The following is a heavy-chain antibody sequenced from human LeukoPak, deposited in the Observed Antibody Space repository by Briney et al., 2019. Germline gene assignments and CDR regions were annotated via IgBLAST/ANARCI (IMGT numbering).Heavy chain of an antibody. CDR3: ARDGRAMVRGVISTGFYDYYGMDV. V-gene: IGHV1-46*01. CDR2: INPSGGST. J-gene: IGHJ6*02. D-gene: IGHD3-10*01. Sequence: GASVKVSCKASGYTFTSYYMHWVRQAPGQGLEWMGIINPSGGSTSYAQKFQGRVAMTRDTSTSTVYMELSSLRSEDTAVYYCARDGRAMVRGVISTGFYDYYGMDVWGQGTTVTVSS. CDR1: GYTFTSYY.